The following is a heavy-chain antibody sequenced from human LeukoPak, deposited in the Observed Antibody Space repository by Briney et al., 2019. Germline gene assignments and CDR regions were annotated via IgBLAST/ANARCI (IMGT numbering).Heavy chain of an antibody. Sequence: MSSETLSLTCTVSGGSISSSSYYWGWIRQPPGKGLEWIGGIYYSGSTYYNPSLKSRVTISVDTSKNQFSLKLSSVTAADTAVYYCERQGGSYYLYYYYYYMDVWGKGTTVTVSS. J-gene: IGHJ6*03. D-gene: IGHD1-26*01. V-gene: IGHV4-39*07. CDR1: GGSISSSSYY. CDR3: ERQGGSYYLYYYYYYMDV. CDR2: IYYSGST.